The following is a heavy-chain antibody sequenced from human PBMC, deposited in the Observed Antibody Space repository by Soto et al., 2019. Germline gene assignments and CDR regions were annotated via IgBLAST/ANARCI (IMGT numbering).Heavy chain of an antibody. D-gene: IGHD7-27*01. CDR2: ISYDGSNK. V-gene: IGHV3-30*18. J-gene: IGHJ6*02. Sequence: GESLKISCAASGFTFSSYGMHWVRQAPGKGLEWVAVISYDGSNKYYADSVKGRFTISRDNSKNTLYLQMNSLRAEDTAVYYCAKDLGTYYYYGMDVWGQGTTVTVSS. CDR1: GFTFSSYG. CDR3: AKDLGTYYYYGMDV.